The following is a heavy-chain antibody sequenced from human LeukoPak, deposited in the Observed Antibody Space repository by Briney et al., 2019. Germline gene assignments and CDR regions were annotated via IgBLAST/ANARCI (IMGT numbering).Heavy chain of an antibody. CDR3: ARGLYYYDSSGYYQGYYYGMDV. CDR1: GGSISSYY. J-gene: IGHJ6*02. V-gene: IGHV4-59*01. CDR2: IYYNGST. Sequence: SETLSLTCTVSGGSISSYYWSWIRQPPGKGLEWIGYIYYNGSTNYNPSLKSRVTISVDTSKNQFSLKLSSVTAADTAVYYCARGLYYYDSSGYYQGYYYGMDVWGQGTTVTVSS. D-gene: IGHD3-22*01.